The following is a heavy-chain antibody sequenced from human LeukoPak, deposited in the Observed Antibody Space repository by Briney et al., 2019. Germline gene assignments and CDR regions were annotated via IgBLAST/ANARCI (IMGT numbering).Heavy chain of an antibody. V-gene: IGHV1-2*02. CDR2: INPNSGGT. J-gene: IGHJ6*03. CDR1: GYTFTGYY. CDR3: ARGTVLRFLERFRDLNYYMDV. Sequence: GASVKVSCKASGYTFTGYYMHWVRQAPGQGLEWMGWINPNSGGTNYAQKFQGRVTMTRDTSISTAYMELSRLRSDDTAVYYCARGTVLRFLERFRDLNYYMDVWGKGTTVTVSS. D-gene: IGHD3-3*01.